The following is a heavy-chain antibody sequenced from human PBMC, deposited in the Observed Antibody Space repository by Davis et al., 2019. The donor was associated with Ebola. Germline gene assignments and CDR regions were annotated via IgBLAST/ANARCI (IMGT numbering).Heavy chain of an antibody. D-gene: IGHD3-10*01. CDR2: LNPNSCNA. V-gene: IGHV1-8*01. CDR1: GYSFPNYD. Sequence: ASVKVSCKASGYSFPNYDINWIRQAPRQGLEWIGRLNPNSCNAAYAPKFQGRVTMTRATAISTAYMELSSLSSDDTAVYFCARAQGLSHDYYISHDTWGQGTQVTVSS. J-gene: IGHJ5*02. CDR3: ARAQGLSHDYYISHDT.